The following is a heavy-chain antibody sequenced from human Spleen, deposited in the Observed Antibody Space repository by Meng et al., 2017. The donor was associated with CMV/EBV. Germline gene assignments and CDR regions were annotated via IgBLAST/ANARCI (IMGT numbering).Heavy chain of an antibody. CDR1: GGSLNRYC. CDR2: INHSGST. V-gene: IGHV4-34*01. CDR3: ARRLVITTDYNWFDP. J-gene: IGHJ5*02. Sequence: VYGGSLNRYCWSWIRQPPGKGLEWIGEINHSGSTSYDPSLKSRVTISVGTSKNQFSLNLRSVTAADTAVYYCARRLVITTDYNWFDPWGQGTLVTVSS. D-gene: IGHD3-22*01.